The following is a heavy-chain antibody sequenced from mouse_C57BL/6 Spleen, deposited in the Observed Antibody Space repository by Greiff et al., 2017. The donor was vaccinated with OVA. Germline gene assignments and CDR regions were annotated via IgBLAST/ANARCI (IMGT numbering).Heavy chain of an antibody. CDR2: INPGSGGT. CDR3: AIWGPWFAY. V-gene: IGHV1-54*01. CDR1: GYAFTNYL. J-gene: IGHJ3*01. Sequence: QVQLKQSGAELVRPGTSVKVSCKASGYAFTNYLIEWVKQRPGQGLEWIGVINPGSGGTNYNEKFKGKATLTADKSSSTAYMQLSSLTSEDSAVYFCAIWGPWFAYWGQGTLVTVSA.